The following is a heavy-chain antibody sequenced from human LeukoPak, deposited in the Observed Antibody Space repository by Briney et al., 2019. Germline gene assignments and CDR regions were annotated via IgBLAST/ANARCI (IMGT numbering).Heavy chain of an antibody. V-gene: IGHV3-49*04. Sequence: PGGSLRLSCTAYGFIFGDHAMSWVRQAPGKGLEWVGFIRSKAYGGTTEYAASVKGRFTISRDDSNSIAYLQMNSLETEDTALYYCTRGPILLWMHNGMDVWGQGTTVTVSS. CDR1: GFIFGDHA. CDR3: TRGPILLWMHNGMDV. J-gene: IGHJ6*02. CDR2: IRSKAYGGTT. D-gene: IGHD2-2*01.